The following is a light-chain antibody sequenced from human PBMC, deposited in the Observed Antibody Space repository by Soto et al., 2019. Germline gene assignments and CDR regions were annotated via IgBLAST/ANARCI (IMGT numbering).Light chain of an antibody. CDR2: GAS. J-gene: IGKJ2*01. CDR1: QSVSTN. V-gene: IGKV3-15*01. CDR3: QQYHNWPPYT. Sequence: EIVMTQSPATLSVSPGERATLSCRASQSVSTNLAWYQQKPGQAPRLLLYGASTRANGIPARFSGSGSGTEFTLPISSRQSEDLAVYYCQQYHNWPPYTFSQGTKLEIK.